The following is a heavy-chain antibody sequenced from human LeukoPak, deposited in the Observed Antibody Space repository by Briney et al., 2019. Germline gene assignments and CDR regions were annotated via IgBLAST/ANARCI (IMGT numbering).Heavy chain of an antibody. CDR3: ARGNSGYDPSRMDV. CDR1: GGSISSGDYY. V-gene: IGHV4-30-4*01. J-gene: IGHJ6*02. Sequence: SRTLSLTCTVSGGSISSGDYYWSWIRQPPGKGLEWIGYIYYSGSTYYNPSLKSRVTISVDTSKNQFSLKLSSVTAADTAVYYCARGNSGYDPSRMDVWGQGTTVTVSS. CDR2: IYYSGST. D-gene: IGHD5-12*01.